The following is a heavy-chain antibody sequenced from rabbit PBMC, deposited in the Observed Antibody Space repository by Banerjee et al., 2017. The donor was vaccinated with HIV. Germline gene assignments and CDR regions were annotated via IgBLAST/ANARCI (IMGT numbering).Heavy chain of an antibody. J-gene: IGHJ4*01. Sequence: QEQLEESGGGLVKPGGTLTLTCTASGFSFSSIYMCWVRQAPGKGLESIACIYGDDGASTWYATWAKGRFTISKTSSTTVTLQVTSLIAADTATYFCARGSAAMTMVITGFYFNLWGPGTLVTVS. CDR2: IYGDDGAST. CDR1: GFSFSSIY. V-gene: IGHV1S45*01. D-gene: IGHD2-1*01. CDR3: ARGSAAMTMVITGFYFNL.